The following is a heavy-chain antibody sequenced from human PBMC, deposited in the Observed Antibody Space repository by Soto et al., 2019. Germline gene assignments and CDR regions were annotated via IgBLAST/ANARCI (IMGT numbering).Heavy chain of an antibody. Sequence: SETLSLTCTVSGGSVSSGSYYWSWIRQPPGKGLEWIGYIYYSGSTNYNPSLKSRVTISVDTSKNQFSLKLSSVTAADTAVYYCARVAVTGTTNYYGMDVWGQGTTVTVSS. D-gene: IGHD1-7*01. CDR2: IYYSGST. V-gene: IGHV4-61*01. J-gene: IGHJ6*02. CDR3: ARVAVTGTTNYYGMDV. CDR1: GGSVSSGSYY.